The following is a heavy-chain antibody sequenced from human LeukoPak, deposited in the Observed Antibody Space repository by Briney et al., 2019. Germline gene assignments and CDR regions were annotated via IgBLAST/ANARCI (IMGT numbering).Heavy chain of an antibody. CDR3: ASLWFGELLFDAFDI. CDR2: INPNSGGT. Sequence: ASVKVSCKASGYTFTSYVMHWVRQAPGQRLEWMGWINPNSGGTNYAQKFQGRVTMTRDTSLSTAYMELSRLRSDDTAVYYCASLWFGELLFDAFDIWGQGTMVTVSS. D-gene: IGHD3-10*01. J-gene: IGHJ3*02. CDR1: GYTFTSYV. V-gene: IGHV1-2*02.